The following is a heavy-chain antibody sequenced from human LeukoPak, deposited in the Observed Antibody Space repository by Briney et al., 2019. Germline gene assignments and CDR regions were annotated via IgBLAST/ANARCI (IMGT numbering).Heavy chain of an antibody. V-gene: IGHV4-31*03. D-gene: IGHD1-7*01. CDR1: GGSISSGGYY. CDR2: IYYSGST. CDR3: ARARLELVRYYGMDV. Sequence: SETLSLTCTVSGGSISSGGYYWSWLRQHPGKGLEWIGYIYYSGSTYYNPSLKSRVTISVDTSKNQFSLKLSSVTAADTAVYYCARARLELVRYYGMDVWGQGTTVTVSS. J-gene: IGHJ6*02.